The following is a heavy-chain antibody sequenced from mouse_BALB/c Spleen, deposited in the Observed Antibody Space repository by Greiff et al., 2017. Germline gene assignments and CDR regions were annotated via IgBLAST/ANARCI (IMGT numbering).Heavy chain of an antibody. Sequence: EVKLVESGGGLVQPGGSLKLSCAASGFTFSSYGMSWVRQTPDKRLELVATINSNGGSTYYPDSVKGRFTISRDNAKNTLYLQMSSLKSEDTAMYYCARDRYDDNYAMDYWGQGTSVTVSS. V-gene: IGHV5-6-3*01. CDR3: ARDRYDDNYAMDY. D-gene: IGHD2-14*01. J-gene: IGHJ4*01. CDR2: INSNGGST. CDR1: GFTFSSYG.